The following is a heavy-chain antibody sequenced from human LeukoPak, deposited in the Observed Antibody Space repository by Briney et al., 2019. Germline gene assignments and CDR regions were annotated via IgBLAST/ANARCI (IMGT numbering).Heavy chain of an antibody. CDR3: ARDNGGWFDS. V-gene: IGHV3-7*03. J-gene: IGHJ5*01. D-gene: IGHD3-10*01. CDR1: ECMFSDYW. Sequence: GGPLRLSCVASECMFSDYWMSWVRQAPGKGLEWVANIKQGGREEKYVGSVKGRSAISRDDAKSTLYLQMDSLSGDDTAVYYCARDNGGWFDSWGRGTLVTVSS. CDR2: IKQGGREE.